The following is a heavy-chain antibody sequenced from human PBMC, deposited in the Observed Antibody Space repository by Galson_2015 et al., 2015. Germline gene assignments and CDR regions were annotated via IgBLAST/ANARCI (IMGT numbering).Heavy chain of an antibody. CDR2: INAGNGNT. V-gene: IGHV1-3*01. CDR1: GYTFTSYA. CDR3: ARDLLEQWLVLGYFDY. D-gene: IGHD6-19*01. J-gene: IGHJ4*02. Sequence: SVKVSCKASGYTFTSYAMHWVRQAPGQRLEWMGWINAGNGNTKYSQKFQGRVTITRDTSASTAYMELSSLRSEDTAVYYCARDLLEQWLVLGYFDYWGRGTLVTVSS.